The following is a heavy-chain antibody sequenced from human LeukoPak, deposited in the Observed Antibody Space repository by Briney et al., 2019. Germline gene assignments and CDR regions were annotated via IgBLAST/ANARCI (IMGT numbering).Heavy chain of an antibody. CDR3: AKVFFGAYYYGSGSYDSY. CDR1: GFTFSSYA. Sequence: GGSLRLSCAASGFTFSSYAMSWVRQAPGKGLEWVSAISGSGGSTSYADSVKGRFTISRDNSKNTLYLQMNSLRAEDTSVYYCAKVFFGAYYYGSGSYDSYWGQGTLVTVSS. V-gene: IGHV3-23*01. J-gene: IGHJ4*02. D-gene: IGHD3-10*01. CDR2: ISGSGGST.